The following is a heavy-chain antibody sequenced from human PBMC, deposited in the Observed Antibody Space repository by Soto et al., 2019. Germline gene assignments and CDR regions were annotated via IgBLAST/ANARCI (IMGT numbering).Heavy chain of an antibody. D-gene: IGHD2-21*01. CDR3: ARADVMVVAIITTLIDN. V-gene: IGHV3-23*01. Sequence: VQLLESGGGLAQPGGSLRLSCAASGFTFVKHAMTWVRQAPGKGLEWVSTINGGNGGTYYEDSVKGRLTISRDNSHNNLYLHMGSLRSEDTAIYYCARADVMVVAIITTLIDNWGQGTLVTVSS. CDR2: INGGNGGT. CDR1: GFTFVKHA. J-gene: IGHJ4*02.